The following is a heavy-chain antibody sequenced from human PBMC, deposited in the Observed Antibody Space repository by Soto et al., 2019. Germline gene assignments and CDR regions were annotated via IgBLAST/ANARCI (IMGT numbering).Heavy chain of an antibody. D-gene: IGHD4-17*01. CDR1: GYTFTSYA. V-gene: IGHV1-3*01. CDR3: ARGAGYGDYLFDY. J-gene: IGHJ4*02. CDR2: INAGNGNT. Sequence: ASVKVSCKASGYTFTSYAMHWVRQAPGQRLEWVGWINAGNGNTKYSQKFQGRVTITRDTSASTAYMELSSLRSEDTAVYYCARGAGYGDYLFDYWGQGTLVTVS.